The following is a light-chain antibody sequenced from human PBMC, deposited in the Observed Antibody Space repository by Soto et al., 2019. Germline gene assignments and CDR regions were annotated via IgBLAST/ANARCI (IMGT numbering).Light chain of an antibody. CDR1: QSVLYSSNNMNY. CDR2: WAS. J-gene: IGKJ2*01. CDR3: QQYYSSPPSYT. V-gene: IGKV4-1*01. Sequence: DIVMTQSPDSLAVSLGERATINYKSSQSVLYSSNNMNYLAWYQQKPGQPPKLLIYWASTRESGVPDRFSGSGSGTDFTLTISSLQAEDVAVYYCQQYYSSPPSYTFGQGTKLEIK.